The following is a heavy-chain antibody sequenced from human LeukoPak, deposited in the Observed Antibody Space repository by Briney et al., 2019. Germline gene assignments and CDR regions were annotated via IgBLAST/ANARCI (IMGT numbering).Heavy chain of an antibody. V-gene: IGHV4-59*01. CDR3: ARGTPYYYGSGSSYYYYYGMDV. Sequence: PSETLSLTCTVSGGSISSYYWSWIRQPPGKGLKWIGYIYYSGSTNYNPSLKSRVTISVDTSKNQFSLKLSSVTAADTAVYYCARGTPYYYGSGSSYYYYYGMDVWGQGTTVTVSS. CDR2: IYYSGST. D-gene: IGHD3-10*01. CDR1: GGSISSYY. J-gene: IGHJ6*02.